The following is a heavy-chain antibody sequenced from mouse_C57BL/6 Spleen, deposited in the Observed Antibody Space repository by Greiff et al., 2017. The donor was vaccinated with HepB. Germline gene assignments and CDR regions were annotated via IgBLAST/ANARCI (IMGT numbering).Heavy chain of an antibody. D-gene: IGHD2-3*01. J-gene: IGHJ1*03. CDR2: ISNLAYSI. CDR3: ARRDDGSRGYFDV. V-gene: IGHV5-15*04. Sequence: EVMLVESGGGLVQPGGSLKLSCAASGFTFSDYGMAWVRQAPGKGPEWVAFISNLAYSIYYADTVTGRFTISRENAKNTLYLEMSSLRSEDTAMYYCARRDDGSRGYFDVWGTGTTVTVSS. CDR1: GFTFSDYG.